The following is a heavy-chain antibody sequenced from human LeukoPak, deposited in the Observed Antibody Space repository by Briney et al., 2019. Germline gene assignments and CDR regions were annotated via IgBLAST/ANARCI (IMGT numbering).Heavy chain of an antibody. Sequence: GGSLSLSCAASGFTFSRYWMSWVRQAPGKGLEWVANIKQDGREKYYVDSVKGRFTISRDNAKNSLYLQMNSLRAEDTAVYYCAMSHTLEDDWGQGTLVIVSS. CDR1: GFTFSRYW. CDR3: AMSHTLEDD. CDR2: IKQDGREK. V-gene: IGHV3-7*01. J-gene: IGHJ4*02. D-gene: IGHD1-1*01.